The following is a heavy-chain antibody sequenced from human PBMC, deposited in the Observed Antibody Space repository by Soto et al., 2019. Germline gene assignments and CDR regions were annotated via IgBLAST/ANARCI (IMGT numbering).Heavy chain of an antibody. Sequence: ESGGKLVQSGGSVRLSCAASGFIFSDYSMTWLRQAPGKGLEWLSYISGGGTTIIYADSVRGRFTMSRDNAKNLLYLQMNSLRDEDTAVYYCARRSAGECTSVSCYFDPWGQGTLVTVSS. CDR2: ISGGGTTI. D-gene: IGHD2-2*01. J-gene: IGHJ5*02. CDR3: ARRSAGECTSVSCYFDP. V-gene: IGHV3-48*02. CDR1: GFIFSDYS.